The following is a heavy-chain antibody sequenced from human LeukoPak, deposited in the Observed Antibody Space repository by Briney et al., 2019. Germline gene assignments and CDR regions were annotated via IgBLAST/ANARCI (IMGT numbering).Heavy chain of an antibody. D-gene: IGHD6-13*01. CDR3: ARGSSIAAAGTGYCFDY. CDR1: GGSFSDYS. V-gene: IGHV4-34*01. J-gene: IGHJ4*02. Sequence: PSETLSLTCAVYGGSFSDYSWTWIRQPPGKGPEWIGEINHSGSTNYNPSLKSRVTISVDTSKNQFSLKLSSVTAADTAVYYCARGSSIAAAGTGYCFDYWGRGTLVTVSS. CDR2: INHSGST.